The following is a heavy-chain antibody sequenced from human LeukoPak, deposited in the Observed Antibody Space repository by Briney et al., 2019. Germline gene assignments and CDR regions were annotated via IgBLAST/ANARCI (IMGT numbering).Heavy chain of an antibody. D-gene: IGHD3-22*01. V-gene: IGHV4-59*01. Sequence: SETLSLTCTVSGGSISSYYWSWIRQPPGKGLEWIGYIYYSGSTNYNPSLKSRVTISVDTSKNQFSLKLSSVTAADTAVYYCARVSYDSSGYYLTFDYWGQGTLVTVSS. CDR2: IYYSGST. CDR1: GGSISSYY. J-gene: IGHJ4*02. CDR3: ARVSYDSSGYYLTFDY.